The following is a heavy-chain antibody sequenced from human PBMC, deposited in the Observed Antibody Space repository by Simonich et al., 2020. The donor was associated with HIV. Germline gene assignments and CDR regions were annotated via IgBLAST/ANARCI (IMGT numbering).Heavy chain of an antibody. CDR1: GYTLTDLS. CDR3: AAVKYYYDSSGFSYDGVDV. D-gene: IGHD3-22*01. CDR2: VNPEDGET. V-gene: IGHV1-24*01. J-gene: IGHJ3*01. Sequence: QVNLVQSGAGVRKPGASVKVSCKVSGYTLTDLSMHWGRKAPGKGVEWMGGVNPEDGETIYAQKFQGRVTMTEDSSTDTAHMELSSLTSEDTAVYFCAAVKYYYDSSGFSYDGVDVWGQGTMVTVSS.